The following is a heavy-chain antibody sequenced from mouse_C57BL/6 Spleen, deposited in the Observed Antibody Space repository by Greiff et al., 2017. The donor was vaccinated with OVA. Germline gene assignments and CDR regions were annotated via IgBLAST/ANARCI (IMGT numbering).Heavy chain of an antibody. J-gene: IGHJ2*01. Sequence: EVKVVESGGGLVQPGGSLSLSCAASGFTFTDYYMSWVRQPPGKALEWLGFIRNKANGYTTEYSASVKGRFTISRATSQSILYLQRNALRAEDSATEYGARYYYGSRGGYFDYGGQGTTLTGSS. V-gene: IGHV7-3*01. CDR2: IRNKANGYTT. D-gene: IGHD1-1*01. CDR1: GFTFTDYY. CDR3: ARYYYGSRGGYFDY.